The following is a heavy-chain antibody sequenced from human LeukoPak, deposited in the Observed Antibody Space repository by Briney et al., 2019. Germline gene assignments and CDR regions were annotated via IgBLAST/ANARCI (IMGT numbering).Heavy chain of an antibody. CDR1: GYSFTSYW. CDR2: IYPGDSDT. J-gene: IGHJ4*02. Sequence: GESLKISCNGSGYSFTSYWISWVRQMPGKCLEWMGIIYPGDSDTRYSPSFQGQVTISADKSISTAYLQWNSLKASDTAMYYCARRGRGYSYGFWDFDYWGQGTLVTVSS. V-gene: IGHV5-51*01. D-gene: IGHD5-18*01. CDR3: ARRGRGYSYGFWDFDY.